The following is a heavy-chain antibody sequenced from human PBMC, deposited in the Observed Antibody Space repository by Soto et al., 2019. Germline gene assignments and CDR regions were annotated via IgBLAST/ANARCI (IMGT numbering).Heavy chain of an antibody. CDR3: ARDSSSNRNLYYYDSSGYSRWFDP. CDR2: IIPIFGTA. CDR1: GGTFSSYA. J-gene: IGHJ5*02. V-gene: IGHV1-69*13. D-gene: IGHD3-22*01. Sequence: GASVKVSCKASGGTFSSYAISWVRQAPGQGLEGVGGIIPIFGTANNEQKFQGRVTITADESTSTAYMELSSLRSEDTAVYYCARDSSSNRNLYYYDSSGYSRWFDPWGQGTLVTVSS.